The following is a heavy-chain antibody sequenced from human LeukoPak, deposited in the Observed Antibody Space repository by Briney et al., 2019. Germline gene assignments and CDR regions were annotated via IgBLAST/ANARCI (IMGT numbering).Heavy chain of an antibody. CDR3: ARRGATTSAFDY. CDR1: GGTFSSYA. CDR2: IIPILGIA. Sequence: SVKVSCKASGGTFSSYAISWVRQAPGQGLEWMGRIIPILGIANYAQKFQGRVTMTTDTSTSTAYMELRSLRSDDTAVYYCARRGATTSAFDYWGQGTLVTVSS. V-gene: IGHV1-69*04. D-gene: IGHD1-26*01. J-gene: IGHJ4*02.